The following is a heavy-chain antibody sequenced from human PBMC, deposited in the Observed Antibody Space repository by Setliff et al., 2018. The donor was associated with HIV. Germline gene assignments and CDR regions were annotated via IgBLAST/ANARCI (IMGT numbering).Heavy chain of an antibody. CDR1: GYTFTGYY. J-gene: IGHJ6*03. Sequence: SVKVSCKASGYTFTGYYMYWVRQAPGQGLQWMGGIIPIYGTTNYAQKFQGRVTITADESTRTAYMELSSLRSEDTAVYYCATGGYYYYDKTDYYYPIDVWGKGTTVTVSS. CDR3: ATGGYYYYDKTDYYYPIDV. D-gene: IGHD3-22*01. V-gene: IGHV1-69*13. CDR2: IIPIYGTT.